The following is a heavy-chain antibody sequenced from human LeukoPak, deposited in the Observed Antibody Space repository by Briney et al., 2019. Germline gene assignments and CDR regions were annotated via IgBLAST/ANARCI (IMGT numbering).Heavy chain of an antibody. D-gene: IGHD3-10*01. CDR1: GYSFIDYY. J-gene: IGHJ3*01. CDR3: AKVMALHRGSPPMYTFNV. Sequence: ASVKVSCKTSGYSFIDYYIHWVRQAPGQGLEWMACINPNIGGTNYAQEFQGRVTLTRDTSITTAYMELSRLRSDDTAVYYCAKVMALHRGSPPMYTFNVWGQGTMVTVSS. V-gene: IGHV1-2*02. CDR2: INPNIGGT.